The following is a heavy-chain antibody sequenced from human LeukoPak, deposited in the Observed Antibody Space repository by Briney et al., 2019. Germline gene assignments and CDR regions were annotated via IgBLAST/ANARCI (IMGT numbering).Heavy chain of an antibody. CDR2: ITPIFRTP. J-gene: IGHJ4*02. D-gene: IGHD2-21*02. V-gene: IGHV1-69*13. CDR3: ARGWLAETTVVTPYNY. Sequence: SVKVSCKASGGTFSSTTINWVRQAPGQGLEWMGGITPIFRTPNYAQKFQGRVTITAVESMSTAYMELSSLRSEDTAVYYCARGWLAETTVVTPYNYWGQGTLVTVS. CDR1: GGTFSSTT.